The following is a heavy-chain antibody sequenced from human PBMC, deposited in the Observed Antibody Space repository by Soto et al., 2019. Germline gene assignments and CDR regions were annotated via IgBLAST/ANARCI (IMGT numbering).Heavy chain of an antibody. CDR2: IYWDDDT. V-gene: IGHV2-5*02. D-gene: IGHD1-20*01. J-gene: IGHJ5*02. CDR3: AHSSLHYKKWFDH. CDR1: GFSLNNDGVG. Sequence: QITLKEAGPTVAKPTQTLTLTCTFSGFSLNNDGVGVGWIRQPPGKAPEWLAHIYWDDDTRYSPSLGNRLTNNKDSYKKQLVLTKTKMNPVETATYFVAHSSLHYKKWFDHWGQGTLVTVSS.